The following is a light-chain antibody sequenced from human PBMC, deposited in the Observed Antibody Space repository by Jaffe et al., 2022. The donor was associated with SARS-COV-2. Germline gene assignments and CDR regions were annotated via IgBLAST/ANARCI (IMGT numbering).Light chain of an antibody. CDR3: CSYAGSSSFV. V-gene: IGLV2-23*02. CDR2: EVS. J-gene: IGLJ1*01. Sequence: QSALTQPASVSGSPGQSITISCTGTSSDVGSYKLVSWYLQHPGKAPKLMIYEVSKRPSGVSNRFSGSKSGNTASLTISGLQAEDEADYYCCSYAGSSSFVFGTGTKVTVL. CDR1: SSDVGSYKL.